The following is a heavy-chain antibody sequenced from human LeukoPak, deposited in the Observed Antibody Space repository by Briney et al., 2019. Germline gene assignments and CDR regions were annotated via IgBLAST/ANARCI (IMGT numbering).Heavy chain of an antibody. J-gene: IGHJ3*02. CDR3: VRDWEGFNFDI. V-gene: IGHV4-59*02. CDR2: IHNSGST. D-gene: IGHD1-26*01. Sequence: SETLSLTCTVSGGSVSSYYWSWIRQPPGEGLEWIAYIHNSGSTNYIPSLKSRATIAVDTSKNQFSLKLSSVTAADTAMYYCVRDWEGFNFDIWGQGTVVTVSS. CDR1: GGSVSSYY.